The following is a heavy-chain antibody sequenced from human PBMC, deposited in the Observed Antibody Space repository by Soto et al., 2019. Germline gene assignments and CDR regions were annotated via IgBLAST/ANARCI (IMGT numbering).Heavy chain of an antibody. J-gene: IGHJ5*02. D-gene: IGHD1-26*01. CDR2: IYYSGST. V-gene: IGHV4-30-4*02. Sequence: SETLSLTCTVSGGSISSGDYYWSWIRQPPGKGLEWIGYIYYSGSTYYNPSLKSRVTISMDTSKNQVSLKLTSVTAADTAVYYCARDMHAGSTHYFDPWGQGTLVTVSS. CDR3: ARDMHAGSTHYFDP. CDR1: GGSISSGDYY.